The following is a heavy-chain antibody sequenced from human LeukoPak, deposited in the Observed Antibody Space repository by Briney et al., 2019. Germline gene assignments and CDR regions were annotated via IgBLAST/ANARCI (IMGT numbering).Heavy chain of an antibody. CDR1: GYSISSGYY. CDR3: ARLGNYDFWSGPTNWFDP. V-gene: IGHV4-38-2*01. D-gene: IGHD3-3*01. J-gene: IGHJ5*02. Sequence: SETLSLTCAVSGYSISSGYYWGWIRQPPGKGLEWIGSIYHSGSTYYNPSLKSRVTISVDTSKNQFSLKLSSVTAADTAVYYCARLGNYDFWSGPTNWFDPWGQGTLVTVSS. CDR2: IYHSGST.